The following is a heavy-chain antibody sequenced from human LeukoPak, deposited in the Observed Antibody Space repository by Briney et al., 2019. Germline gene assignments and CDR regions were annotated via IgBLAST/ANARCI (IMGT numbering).Heavy chain of an antibody. CDR3: ARDAYYDFWSGYHDAFDI. CDR2: ISSSSSTI. D-gene: IGHD3-3*01. V-gene: IGHV3-48*02. J-gene: IGHJ3*02. CDR1: GFTFSSYR. Sequence: GVPLRLSCAASGFTFSSYRMNWVRQAPGKGREGVSYISSSSSTIYYADSVKGRFTNSRDNAKNSLYLQMNSLRDEDTAVYYCARDAYYDFWSGYHDAFDIWGQKTMVTVSS.